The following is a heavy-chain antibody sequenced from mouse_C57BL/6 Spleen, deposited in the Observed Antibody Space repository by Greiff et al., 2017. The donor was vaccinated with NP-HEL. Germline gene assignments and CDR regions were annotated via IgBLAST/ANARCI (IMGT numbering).Heavy chain of an antibody. V-gene: IGHV5-17*01. CDR2: ISSGSSTI. D-gene: IGHD1-1*01. CDR1: GFTFSDYG. CDR3: ARKSPGYYGSSYGYFDV. Sequence: DVHLVESGGGLVKPGGSLKLSCAASGFTFSDYGMHWVRQAPEKGLEWVAYISSGSSTIYYADTVKGRFTISRDNAKNTLFLHMTSLRSEDTAMYYCARKSPGYYGSSYGYFDVWGTGTTVTVSS. J-gene: IGHJ1*03.